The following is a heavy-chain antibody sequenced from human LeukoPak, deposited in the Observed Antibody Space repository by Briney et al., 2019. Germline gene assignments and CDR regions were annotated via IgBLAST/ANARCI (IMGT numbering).Heavy chain of an antibody. D-gene: IGHD2-2*01. CDR1: VGSISSSSYY. CDR2: IYYSGST. Sequence: SETLSLTCTVSVGSISSSSYYWGWSRQPPGKGLEWSGSIYYSGSTYYNPSLKSRVTISVDTSTNQFSLKLSSVTAADTAVYYCARLPKDLVVVPAATWGQGTLVTVSS. CDR3: ARLPKDLVVVPAAT. J-gene: IGHJ5*02. V-gene: IGHV4-39*01.